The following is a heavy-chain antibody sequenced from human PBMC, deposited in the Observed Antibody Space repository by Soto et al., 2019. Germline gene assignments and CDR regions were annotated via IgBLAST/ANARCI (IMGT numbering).Heavy chain of an antibody. V-gene: IGHV1-2*04. CDR3: AREARGYSYGYFDY. CDR1: GYTFTGYY. D-gene: IGHD5-18*01. Sequence: ASVKVSCKASGYTFTGYYMHWVRQAPGQGLEWMGWINPNSGGTNYAQKFQGWVTMTRDTSISTAYMELSRLRSDDTAVYYCAREARGYSYGYFDYWGQGTLVTVSS. J-gene: IGHJ4*02. CDR2: INPNSGGT.